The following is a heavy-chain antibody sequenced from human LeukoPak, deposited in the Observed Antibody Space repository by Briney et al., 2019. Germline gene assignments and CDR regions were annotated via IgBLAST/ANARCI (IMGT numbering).Heavy chain of an antibody. D-gene: IGHD5-18*01. V-gene: IGHV4-61*02. CDR2: IYTSGST. CDR1: GGSISSGSYY. J-gene: IGHJ4*02. Sequence: PSQTLSLTCTVSGGSISSGSYYWSWIRQPAGTGLEWIGRIYTSGSTNYNPSLKSRVTISVDTSKNQFSLKLSSVTAADTAVYYCARDRGYSYGYFDYWGQGTLVTVSS. CDR3: ARDRGYSYGYFDY.